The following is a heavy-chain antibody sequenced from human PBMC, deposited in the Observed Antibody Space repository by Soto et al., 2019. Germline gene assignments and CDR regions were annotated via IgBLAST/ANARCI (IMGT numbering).Heavy chain of an antibody. CDR2: ISAYNGNT. D-gene: IGHD2-21*01. V-gene: IGHV1-18*01. CDR3: ARVWLDYYYGMDV. CDR1: GYTFIDFY. Sequence: ASVKVSCKSSGYTFIDFYIHWVRQAPGQGLEWMGWISAYNGNTNYAQKLQGRVTMTTDTSTSTAYMELRSLRSDDTAVYYCARVWLDYYYGMDVWGQGTTVTVSS. J-gene: IGHJ6*02.